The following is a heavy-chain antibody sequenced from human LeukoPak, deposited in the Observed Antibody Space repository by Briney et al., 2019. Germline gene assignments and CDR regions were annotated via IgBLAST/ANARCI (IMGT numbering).Heavy chain of an antibody. CDR1: GVSISSYY. V-gene: IGHV4-59*01. J-gene: IGHJ4*02. D-gene: IGHD3-22*01. Sequence: SETLSLTCTVSGVSISSYYWSWIRQPPGKGLEWIGYIYYSGSTNYNPSLKSRVTISVDTSKNQFSLKLSSVTAADTAVYYCARVLRGYDSRDYFDYWGQGNLVTVSS. CDR3: ARVLRGYDSRDYFDY. CDR2: IYYSGST.